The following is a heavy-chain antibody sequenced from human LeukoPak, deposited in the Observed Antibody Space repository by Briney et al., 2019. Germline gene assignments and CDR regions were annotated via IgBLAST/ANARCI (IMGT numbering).Heavy chain of an antibody. J-gene: IGHJ4*02. CDR1: GFTFSDYY. Sequence: GGSLRLSCAASGFTFSDYYMNWIRQAPGKGLEWASYISSSGSSIYYADSVKGRFTSSRDNAKNSLYLQMNSLRVEDTAVYYCVREGYFVFDFWGQGALVTVSS. D-gene: IGHD2-21*01. CDR3: VREGYFVFDF. V-gene: IGHV3-11*04. CDR2: ISSSGSSI.